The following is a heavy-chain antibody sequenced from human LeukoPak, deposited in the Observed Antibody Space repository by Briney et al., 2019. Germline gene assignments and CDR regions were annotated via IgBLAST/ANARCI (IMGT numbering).Heavy chain of an antibody. CDR1: GFTFSSYA. CDR3: ARGPNGDFDY. J-gene: IGHJ4*02. CDR2: ISYDGSNK. D-gene: IGHD3-10*01. V-gene: IGHV3-30-3*01. Sequence: GGSLRLSCAASGFTFSSYAMHWVRQAPGKGLEWVAVISYDGSNKYYADSVKGRFTISRDNSKNTLYLQMNSLRAEGTAVYYCARGPNGDFDYWGQGTLVTVSS.